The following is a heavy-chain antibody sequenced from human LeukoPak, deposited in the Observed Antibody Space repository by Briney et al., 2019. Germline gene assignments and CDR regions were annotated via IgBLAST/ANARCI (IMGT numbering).Heavy chain of an antibody. CDR1: GFTFSNYA. CDR2: ISSNGDST. J-gene: IGHJ4*02. CDR3: AKTRGYCSGGSCYCDY. Sequence: GGSLRLSCAASGFTFSNYAMSWVRQAPGKGLEWISAISSNGDSTYYADSVRGRFTISRDNSKNTLYLQMNSLRAEDTAVYYCAKTRGYCSGGSCYCDYWGQGTLVTVSS. V-gene: IGHV3-23*01. D-gene: IGHD2-15*01.